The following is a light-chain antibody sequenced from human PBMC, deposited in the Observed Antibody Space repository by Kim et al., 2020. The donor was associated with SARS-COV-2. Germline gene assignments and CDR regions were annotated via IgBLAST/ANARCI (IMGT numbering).Light chain of an antibody. CDR3: QQSDNWPWT. J-gene: IGKJ1*01. V-gene: IGKV3-15*01. Sequence: EVVMTQFPATLSVSPGERATLSCRASQSVSSNVAWFQQKPGQAPSLIIYSASTRATGIPARFSGSGSGTEFTLTISSLQSEDFAFYYCQQSDNWPWTFGPGTQV. CDR2: SAS. CDR1: QSVSSN.